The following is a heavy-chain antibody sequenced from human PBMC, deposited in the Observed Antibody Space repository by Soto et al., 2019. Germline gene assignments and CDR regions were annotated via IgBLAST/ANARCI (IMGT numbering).Heavy chain of an antibody. D-gene: IGHD1-26*01. V-gene: IGHV5-10-1*01. CDR1: GCSFISYW. CDR2: IDPSDSYT. Sequence: GESLKISCKGSGCSFISYWIIWVRQMPGKGLEWMGRIDPSDSYTNYSPSFQGHVTISADKSISTAYLQWSSLKASDTAMYYCARLDGGSTSGAFDIWGQGTMVTVSS. CDR3: ARLDGGSTSGAFDI. J-gene: IGHJ3*02.